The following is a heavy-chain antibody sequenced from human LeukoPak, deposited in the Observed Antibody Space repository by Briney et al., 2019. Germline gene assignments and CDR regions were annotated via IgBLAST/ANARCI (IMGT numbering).Heavy chain of an antibody. Sequence: PSETLSLTCTVSGGSISSSSYYWGWIRQPPGKGLEWIGSTYYSGSTYYNPSLNSPVTRPVDTSKNQFSLQLSSVTAADTAVYYCANYGDYVEDYYYYMDVWGKGTTVTVSS. CDR2: TYYSGST. D-gene: IGHD4-17*01. CDR3: ANYGDYVEDYYYYMDV. CDR1: GGSISSSSYY. V-gene: IGHV4-39*01. J-gene: IGHJ6*03.